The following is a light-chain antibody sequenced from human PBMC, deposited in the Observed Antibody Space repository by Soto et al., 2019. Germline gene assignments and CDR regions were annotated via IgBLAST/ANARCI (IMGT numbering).Light chain of an antibody. CDR2: QTS. V-gene: IGKV3-11*01. Sequence: EIVLTQSPATLSSFPGDRVTPSCRASQYTNTRLAWYQHRPGQAPTLLIYQTSIRAAGIPARFSASGTETDFTLTISDVQPEDFAVYYCHQRQSWPRTFGQGTRWIS. J-gene: IGKJ1*01. CDR1: QYTNTR. CDR3: HQRQSWPRT.